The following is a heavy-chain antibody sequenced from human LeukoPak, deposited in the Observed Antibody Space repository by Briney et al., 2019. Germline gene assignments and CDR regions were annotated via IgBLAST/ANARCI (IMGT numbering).Heavy chain of an antibody. J-gene: IGHJ2*01. CDR3: ARSLIPGRWYFDL. CDR1: GFTFSDYT. D-gene: IGHD3-16*01. CDR2: ISTDGSYK. V-gene: IGHV3-30*04. Sequence: GGSLRLSCAASGFTFSDYTMQWVRQAPGKGLEWVAAISTDGSYKYHGDSVKGRFTISRDNSMNTLYLQMNGLRPDDTAVYYCARSLIPGRWYFDLWGRGTLVTVSS.